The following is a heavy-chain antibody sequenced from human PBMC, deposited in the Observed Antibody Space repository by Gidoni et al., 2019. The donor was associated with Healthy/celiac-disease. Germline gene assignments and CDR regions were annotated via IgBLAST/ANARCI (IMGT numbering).Heavy chain of an antibody. CDR3: ARDRVYGGERSDAFDI. J-gene: IGHJ3*02. CDR2: ISSSGSTR. Sequence: QVQLVESGGGLVKPGGSLRLSCAASGFTFSDYYMSWIRQAPGKGLECVSYISSSGSTRYYADSVKGRFTISRDNAKNSLYLQMNSLRAEDTAVYYCARDRVYGGERSDAFDIWGQGTKVTVSS. V-gene: IGHV3-11*01. D-gene: IGHD3-16*01. CDR1: GFTFSDYY.